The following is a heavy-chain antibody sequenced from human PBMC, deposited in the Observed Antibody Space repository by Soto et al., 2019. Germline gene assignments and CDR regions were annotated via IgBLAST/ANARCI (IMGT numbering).Heavy chain of an antibody. V-gene: IGHV3-30*18. CDR3: AKDRNDILTGCYIRYYFDY. CDR1: GFTFSSYG. Sequence: PGGSLRLSCAASGFTFSSYGMHWVRQAPGKGLEWVAVISYDGSNKYYADSVKGRFAISRDNSKNTLYLQMNSLRAEDTAVYYCAKDRNDILTGCYIRYYFDYWGQGTLVTVSS. D-gene: IGHD3-9*01. J-gene: IGHJ4*02. CDR2: ISYDGSNK.